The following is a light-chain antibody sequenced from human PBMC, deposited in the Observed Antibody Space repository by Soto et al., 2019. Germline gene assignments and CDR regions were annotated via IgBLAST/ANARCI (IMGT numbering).Light chain of an antibody. V-gene: IGKV3-20*01. CDR2: DAS. Sequence: EIVLTQSPDTLSLSPGEXATLSCRASQSVDSNYLAWYQQKPGQAPRVLIYDASIRATGIPDRFSGSGSGTDFTLTISRLEPEDSAVYYCQHYDSSPLTFGGGTKV. J-gene: IGKJ4*01. CDR1: QSVDSNY. CDR3: QHYDSSPLT.